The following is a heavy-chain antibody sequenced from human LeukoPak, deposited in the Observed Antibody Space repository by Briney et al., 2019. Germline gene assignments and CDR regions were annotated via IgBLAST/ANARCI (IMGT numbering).Heavy chain of an antibody. Sequence: GGSLGLSCAASGFTFSSYAMSWVRQAPGKGLEWVSAISGSGGSTYYADSVKGRFTISRDNSKNTLYLQMNSLRAEDTAVYYCAKSGYCSSTSCYVLDWFDPWGQGTLVTVSS. CDR1: GFTFSSYA. J-gene: IGHJ5*02. V-gene: IGHV3-23*01. D-gene: IGHD2-2*01. CDR2: ISGSGGST. CDR3: AKSGYCSSTSCYVLDWFDP.